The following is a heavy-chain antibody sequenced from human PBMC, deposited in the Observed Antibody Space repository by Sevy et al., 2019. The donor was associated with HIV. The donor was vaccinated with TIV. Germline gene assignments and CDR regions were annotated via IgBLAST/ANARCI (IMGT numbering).Heavy chain of an antibody. Sequence: GGSLRLSCAASGFTFSSYSMNWVRQAPGRGLEWVSSITSGSSFIFYAGSVKGRFTISRDNAKNSLYLQMNGLRAEDTAVYYCARTTSGMSEYEPLDNARFYGMDVWGPGTTVTVSS. J-gene: IGHJ6*02. V-gene: IGHV3-21*01. CDR3: ARTTSGMSEYEPLDNARFYGMDV. D-gene: IGHD4-17*01. CDR1: GFTFSSYS. CDR2: ITSGSSFI.